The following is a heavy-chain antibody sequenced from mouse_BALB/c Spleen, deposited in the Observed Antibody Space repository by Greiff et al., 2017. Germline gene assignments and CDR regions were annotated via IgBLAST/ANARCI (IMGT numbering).Heavy chain of an antibody. D-gene: IGHD2-10*01. CDR3: AAAYYGNFYAMDY. CDR1: GYTFTDYA. Sequence: QVQLQQSGAELVRPGVSVKIYCKGSGYTFTDYAMHWVKQSHAKSLEWIGVISTYYGDASYNQKFKGKATMTVDKSSSTAYMELARLTSEDSAIYYCAAAYYGNFYAMDYWGQGTSVTVSS. J-gene: IGHJ4*01. CDR2: ISTYYGDA. V-gene: IGHV1S137*01.